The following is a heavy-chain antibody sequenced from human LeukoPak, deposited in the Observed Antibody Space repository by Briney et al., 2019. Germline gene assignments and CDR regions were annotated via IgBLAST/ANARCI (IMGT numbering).Heavy chain of an antibody. CDR1: GGTFSSYA. J-gene: IGHJ6*02. D-gene: IGHD2-2*01. V-gene: IGHV1-69*04. CDR3: ASPSEDQAYYYGMDV. Sequence: GSSVKVSCKASGGTFSSYAISWVRQAPGQGLEWMGRIIPILGIANYAQKFQGRVTITADKSTSTAYMELSSLRSEDTAVYYCASPSEDQAYYYGMDVWGQGTTVTVSS. CDR2: IIPILGIA.